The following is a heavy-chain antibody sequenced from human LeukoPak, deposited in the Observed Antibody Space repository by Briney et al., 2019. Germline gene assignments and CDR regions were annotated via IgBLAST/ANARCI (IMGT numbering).Heavy chain of an antibody. V-gene: IGHV4-39*07. J-gene: IGHJ4*02. D-gene: IGHD3-22*01. CDR1: GDSVRSSSYF. Sequence: SETLSLTCTVSGDSVRSSSYFWAWIRQPPGKGLEWIANIYYSGSTYYNPSLKSRVTISVDTSKNQFSLKLSSVTAADTAVYYCARKWLPIRYFDYWGQGTLVTVSS. CDR2: IYYSGST. CDR3: ARKWLPIRYFDY.